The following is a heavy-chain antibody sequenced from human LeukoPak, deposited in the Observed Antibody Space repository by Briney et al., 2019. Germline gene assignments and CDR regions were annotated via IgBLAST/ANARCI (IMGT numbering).Heavy chain of an antibody. V-gene: IGHV3-21*04. J-gene: IGHJ3*02. D-gene: IGHD3-16*01. CDR2: MGSSSSSI. CDR1: GFTFSIYS. Sequence: GGSLRLSCAASGFTFSIYSMNWVRQAPGKGLEWVSFMGSSSSSIYYADSVKGRFTTSSDNAKNSLYLLMNSLRAEDTALYYCAREGGGGYSDDFDIWGQGTMVTVSS. CDR3: AREGGGGYSDDFDI.